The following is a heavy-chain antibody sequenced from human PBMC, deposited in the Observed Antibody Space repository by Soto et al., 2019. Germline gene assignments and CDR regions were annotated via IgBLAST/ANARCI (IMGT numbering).Heavy chain of an antibody. CDR2: IYYSGST. CDR1: GGSISSSSYY. D-gene: IGHD3-10*01. CDR3: ARHYGSGTGRYYYYYMDV. Sequence: QLQLQESGPGLVKPSETLSLTCTVSGGSISSSSYYWGWIRQPPGKGLEWIGCIYYSGSTYYNPSLKSRVTISVDTSKNQFSLRLSSVTAADTAVYYCARHYGSGTGRYYYYYMDVWGKGTTVTVSS. V-gene: IGHV4-39*01. J-gene: IGHJ6*03.